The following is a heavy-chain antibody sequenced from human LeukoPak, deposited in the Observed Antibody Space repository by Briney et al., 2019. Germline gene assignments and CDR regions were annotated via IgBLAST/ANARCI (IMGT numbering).Heavy chain of an antibody. CDR3: ARVYYDSSGYQPRDAFDI. J-gene: IGHJ3*02. V-gene: IGHV4-59*01. Sequence: SETLSLTCTVSGGSISSYYWSWIRQPPGKGLEWIGYIYYSGSTNYNPSLKSRVTISVDTSKNQFSLKLSSVTAADTAVHYCARVYYDSSGYQPRDAFDIWGQGTMVTVSS. CDR2: IYYSGST. CDR1: GGSISSYY. D-gene: IGHD3-22*01.